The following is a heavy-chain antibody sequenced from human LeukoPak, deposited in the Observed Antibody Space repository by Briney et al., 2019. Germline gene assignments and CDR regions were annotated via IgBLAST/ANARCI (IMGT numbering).Heavy chain of an antibody. CDR1: GGSFSGYY. CDR2: INHSGST. Sequence: PSETLSLTCAVYGGSFSGYYWSWIRQPPGKGLEWIGEINHSGSTNYNPSLKSRVTISVDTSMNQFSLKLSSVTAADTAVYYCAREKYSRFWFDPWGQGTLVTVSS. CDR3: AREKYSRFWFDP. V-gene: IGHV4-34*01. D-gene: IGHD6-6*01. J-gene: IGHJ5*02.